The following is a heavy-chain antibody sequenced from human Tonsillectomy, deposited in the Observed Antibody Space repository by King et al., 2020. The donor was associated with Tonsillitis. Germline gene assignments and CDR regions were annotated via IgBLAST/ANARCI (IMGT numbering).Heavy chain of an antibody. CDR3: ARYKSAYYTFDAFDF. Sequence: VQLVESGGGLVKPGGSLRLSCAASGFTFSTYSMNWVRQAPGKGLEWVSSISSSSSYIYYADSVKGRFTISRDNAKNPLYLQMNSLRAEDTAVYYCARYKSAYYTFDAFDFWGQGTMVTVSS. V-gene: IGHV3-21*01. D-gene: IGHD3-3*01. J-gene: IGHJ3*01. CDR2: ISSSSSYI. CDR1: GFTFSTYS.